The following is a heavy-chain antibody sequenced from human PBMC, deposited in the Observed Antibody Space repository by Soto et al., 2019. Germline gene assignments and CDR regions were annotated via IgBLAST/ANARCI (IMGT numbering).Heavy chain of an antibody. CDR3: ARDRGSYALDY. V-gene: IGHV1-18*01. J-gene: IGHJ4*02. CDR1: GYTFTSYG. CDR2: ISVYNGNT. Sequence: ASVKVSCKASGYTFTSYGFTWVRQAPGHGLEWMGWISVYNGNTNYAQKLQGRVTMTTDTSTSTAYMELSSLRSDDTAVYYCARDRGSYALDYWGQGTLVTVSS. D-gene: IGHD1-26*01.